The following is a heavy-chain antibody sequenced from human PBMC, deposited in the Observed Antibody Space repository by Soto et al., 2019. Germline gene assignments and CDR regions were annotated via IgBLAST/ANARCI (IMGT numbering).Heavy chain of an antibody. CDR3: AKDARELWFGELYFDY. J-gene: IGHJ4*02. Sequence: QVQLVESGGGVVQPGRSLRLSCAASGFTFSSYGMHWVRQAPGKGLEWVAVISYDGSNKYYADSVKGRFTISRDNSKNTLYLQMNSLRAEDTAVYYCAKDARELWFGELYFDYWGQGTLVTVSS. D-gene: IGHD3-10*01. CDR2: ISYDGSNK. V-gene: IGHV3-30*18. CDR1: GFTFSSYG.